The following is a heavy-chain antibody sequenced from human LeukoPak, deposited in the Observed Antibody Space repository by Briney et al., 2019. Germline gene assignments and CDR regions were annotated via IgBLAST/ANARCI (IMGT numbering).Heavy chain of an antibody. J-gene: IGHJ4*02. CDR1: GYSFILHG. Sequence: GASVKVSCKASGYSFILHGISWVRQAPGEGLEWMGWISPYNGDTNYAQKFQGRVTMTTDTSTSTAYMELSSLRSEDTAVYYCARDYTVVTPGFDYWGQGTLVTVSS. CDR3: ARDYTVVTPGFDY. D-gene: IGHD4-23*01. V-gene: IGHV1-18*01. CDR2: ISPYNGDT.